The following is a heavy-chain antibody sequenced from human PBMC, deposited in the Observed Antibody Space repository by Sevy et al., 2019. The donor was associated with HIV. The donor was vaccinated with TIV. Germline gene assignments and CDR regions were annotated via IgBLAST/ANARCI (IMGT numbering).Heavy chain of an antibody. D-gene: IGHD5-18*01. Sequence: GGSLRLSCTTSGFTFSDFTMAWFRQAPGKGLEWVCLIRAKAQYEEQIYAASVRGRFTVSRDDSNSIAYLQMNNLRSEDTAVYFCARDGFSGPLYLYYWGQGILVTVSS. CDR1: GFTFSDFT. V-gene: IGHV3-49*03. CDR2: IRAKAQYEE. CDR3: ARDGFSGPLYLYY. J-gene: IGHJ4*02.